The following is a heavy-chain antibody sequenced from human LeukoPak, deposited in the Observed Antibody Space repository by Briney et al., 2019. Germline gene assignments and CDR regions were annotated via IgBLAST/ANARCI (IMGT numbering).Heavy chain of an antibody. V-gene: IGHV4-61*01. D-gene: IGHD3-22*01. Sequence: SETLSLTCTVSGGSVSSGSYYWSWIRQPPGKGLEWIGYIYYSGSTNYNPSLKSRVTISVDTSKNQFSLKLSSVTAADTAVYYCARVAPPYYYDSSGYFFDYWGQGTLVTVSS. J-gene: IGHJ4*02. CDR2: IYYSGST. CDR1: GGSVSSGSYY. CDR3: ARVAPPYYYDSSGYFFDY.